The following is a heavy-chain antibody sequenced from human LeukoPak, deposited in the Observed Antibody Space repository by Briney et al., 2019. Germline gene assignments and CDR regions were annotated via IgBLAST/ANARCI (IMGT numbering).Heavy chain of an antibody. J-gene: IGHJ4*02. V-gene: IGHV3-23*01. CDR1: GITFSNYG. Sequence: PGRSLRLFCAVSGITFSNYGMSWARQAPGKGLEWGAGICDSGGGTNYADSTKGPYTIYRNNPKNTLYLQTNSRRDEDTGVYFCAIRGVVSRVILVGFHKEAYDFDSWGQGALVTVSS. D-gene: IGHD3-22*01. CDR2: ICDSGGGT. CDR3: AIRGVVSRVILVGFHKEAYDFDS.